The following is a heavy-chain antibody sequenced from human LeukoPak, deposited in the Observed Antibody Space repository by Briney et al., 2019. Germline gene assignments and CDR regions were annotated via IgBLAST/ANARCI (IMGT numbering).Heavy chain of an antibody. D-gene: IGHD6-19*01. J-gene: IGHJ6*03. CDR2: ISAYNGNT. V-gene: IGHV1-18*01. CDR1: GYTFTSYG. Sequence: ASVKVSCKASGYTFTSYGISWVRQAPGQGLEWMGWISAYNGNTNYAQKLQGRVTMTTDTSTSTAYMELRSLRSDDTAVYYCARFFSSGWSVNYYYMDVWGKGTTVTVSS. CDR3: ARFFSSGWSVNYYYMDV.